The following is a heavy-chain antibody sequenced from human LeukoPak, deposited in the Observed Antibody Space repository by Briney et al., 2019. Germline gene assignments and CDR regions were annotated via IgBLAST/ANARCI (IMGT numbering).Heavy chain of an antibody. J-gene: IGHJ6*02. Sequence: ASVKVSCKASGYTFSGYYIHWVRHAPGQGLEWMGWINPKSGGTSYAQKFQDRVTMTRDTSISTAHMELSRLRSDDTAVYYCARDPIAGATISGYYGMDVWGQGTTVTVSS. CDR1: GYTFSGYY. CDR2: INPKSGGT. CDR3: ARDPIAGATISGYYGMDV. V-gene: IGHV1-2*02. D-gene: IGHD1-26*01.